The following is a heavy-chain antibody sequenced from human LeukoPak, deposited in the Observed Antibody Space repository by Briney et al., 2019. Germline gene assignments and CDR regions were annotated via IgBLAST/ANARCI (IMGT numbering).Heavy chain of an antibody. CDR2: IYYSGST. V-gene: IGHV4-59*01. J-gene: IGHJ4*02. CDR3: ARDYGDY. Sequence: PSETLSLTCTVSGGSISSYYWSWIRQPPGKGLEWIGYIYYSGSTNYNPSLKSRVTISVDTSKNQFSLKLSSVTAADTAVYYRARDYGDYWGQGTLVTVSS. CDR1: GGSISSYY. D-gene: IGHD3-10*01.